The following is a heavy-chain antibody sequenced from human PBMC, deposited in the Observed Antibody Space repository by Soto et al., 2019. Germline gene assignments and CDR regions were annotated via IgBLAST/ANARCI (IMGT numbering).Heavy chain of an antibody. CDR2: IRSKANSYAT. CDR3: TRHDPYCSGGSCYWDY. Sequence: GGSLRLSCAASGFTFIGSAMHWVRQASGKGLEWVGRIRSKANSYATAYAASVKGRFTISRDDSKNTAYLQMNSLKTEDTAVYYCTRHDPYCSGGSCYWDYWGQGTLVTVSS. CDR1: GFTFIGSA. J-gene: IGHJ4*02. V-gene: IGHV3-73*01. D-gene: IGHD2-15*01.